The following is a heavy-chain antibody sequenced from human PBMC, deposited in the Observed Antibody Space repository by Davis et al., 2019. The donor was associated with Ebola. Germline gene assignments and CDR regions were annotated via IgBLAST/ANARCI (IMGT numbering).Heavy chain of an antibody. J-gene: IGHJ6*02. Sequence: SETLSLTCTVSGGSISGYYWSWIRQTPGKGLEWIGYIYYRGSTNYNPSLKSRVTISVDTSKNQFSLKLSSVTAADTAVYYCARDPVGPTTGYYYYGADVWGQGTTVTVSS. V-gene: IGHV4-59*01. CDR3: ARDPVGPTTGYYYYGADV. CDR1: GGSISGYY. D-gene: IGHD1-26*01. CDR2: IYYRGST.